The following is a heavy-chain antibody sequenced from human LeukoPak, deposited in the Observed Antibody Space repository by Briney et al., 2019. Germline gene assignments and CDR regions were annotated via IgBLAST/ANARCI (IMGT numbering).Heavy chain of an antibody. Sequence: PGGSLRLSCAASGFTFSTYGMNWVRQAPGKGLEWVAVIWFDGSNEYYAESVKGRFTISRDHSKDTLYLQMNSLRAEDTAVYYCARFWKEYYGMDVWGQGTTVTVSS. D-gene: IGHD1-1*01. CDR1: GFTFSTYG. V-gene: IGHV3-33*01. CDR3: ARFWKEYYGMDV. CDR2: IWFDGSNE. J-gene: IGHJ6*02.